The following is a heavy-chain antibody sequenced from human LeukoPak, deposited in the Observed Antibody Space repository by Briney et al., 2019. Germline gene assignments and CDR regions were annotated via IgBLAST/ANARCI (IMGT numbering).Heavy chain of an antibody. CDR3: VRGVVRITMVRGVMGVDY. Sequence: GGSLRLSCAASGFALSRYWMHWVRQAPGKGLEWVSYISSSGRTIYHADSVRGRFTISRDNAKNSLYFQMNSLRAEDTAVYYCVRGVVRITMVRGVMGVDYWGQGTLVTVSS. D-gene: IGHD3-10*01. J-gene: IGHJ4*02. V-gene: IGHV3-48*04. CDR2: ISSSGRTI. CDR1: GFALSRYW.